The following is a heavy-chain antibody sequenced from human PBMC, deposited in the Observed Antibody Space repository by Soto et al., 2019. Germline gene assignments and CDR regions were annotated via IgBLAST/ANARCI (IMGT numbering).Heavy chain of an antibody. Sequence: QVQLVESGGGVVQPGRSLRLSCAASGFTFSSYAMYWVRQAPGKGLEWVAVISYDGTNKYYADSVKGRFTISRDNSKNTLYMQMNSLGAEDTAVYYCARAGCDGGSCYTLVGLRYGMDVWGQGTTVTVSS. CDR1: GFTFSSYA. CDR2: ISYDGTNK. CDR3: ARAGCDGGSCYTLVGLRYGMDV. V-gene: IGHV3-30-3*01. J-gene: IGHJ6*02. D-gene: IGHD2-15*01.